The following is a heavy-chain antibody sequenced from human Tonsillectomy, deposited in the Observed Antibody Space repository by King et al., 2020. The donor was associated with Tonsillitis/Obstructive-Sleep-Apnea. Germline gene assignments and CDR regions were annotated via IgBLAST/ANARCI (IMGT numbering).Heavy chain of an antibody. V-gene: IGHV3-74*01. CDR3: AGDLGYTGYDLSS. CDR2: INIDGSST. CDR1: GFTFDNHW. D-gene: IGHD5-12*01. J-gene: IGHJ5*02. Sequence: VQLVESGGGLVQPGGSLRLSCEASGFTFDNHWMHWVRHAPGKGLVWVSRINIDGSSTSYADSVKGRFTISRDNAKNTLYLQMNSLRAEDTAVYYCAGDLGYTGYDLSSWGQGTLVTVSS.